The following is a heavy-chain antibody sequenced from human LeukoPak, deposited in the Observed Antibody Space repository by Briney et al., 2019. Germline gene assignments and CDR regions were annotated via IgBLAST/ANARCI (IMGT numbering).Heavy chain of an antibody. V-gene: IGHV3-30*09. J-gene: IGHJ4*02. CDR3: ARDQLAYSGYDTLFDY. D-gene: IGHD5-12*01. Sequence: GGSLRLSCAASGFTFDSYAIHWVRQAPGKGLEWVAVISYDGSNKYYADSVKGRFAISRDNSKNTLYLQLNSLRPEDTAVYYCARDQLAYSGYDTLFDYWGQGSLVTVSS. CDR2: ISYDGSNK. CDR1: GFTFDSYA.